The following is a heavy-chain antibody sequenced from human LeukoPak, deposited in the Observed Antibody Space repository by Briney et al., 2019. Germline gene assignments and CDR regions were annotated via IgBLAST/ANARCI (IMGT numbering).Heavy chain of an antibody. Sequence: SETLSLTCTVSGGSISTYYWTWIRQPPGKGLEWIGYIDYSGATNYNPSLKSRVTMSVDTSKHQFSLKLNSVTAADTAVYYCARVGSYCLEYWGQGALVTVS. J-gene: IGHJ4*02. V-gene: IGHV4-59*01. D-gene: IGHD2-8*02. CDR2: IDYSGAT. CDR3: ARVGSYCLEY. CDR1: GGSISTYY.